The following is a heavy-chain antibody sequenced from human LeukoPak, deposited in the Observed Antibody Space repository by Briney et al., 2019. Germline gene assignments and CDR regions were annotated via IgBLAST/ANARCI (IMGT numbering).Heavy chain of an antibody. V-gene: IGHV1-69*06. J-gene: IGHJ4*02. CDR3: ARVGGSGWYSYFDH. CDR1: GGTFSSYA. Sequence: SVKVSCKASGGTFSSYAISWVRQAPGQGLEWMGGIIPIFGTANYAQKFQGRVTITADKSTSTAYMELSSLTSDNTAVYYCARVGGSGWYSYFDHWGQGTLVTVSS. D-gene: IGHD6-19*01. CDR2: IIPIFGTA.